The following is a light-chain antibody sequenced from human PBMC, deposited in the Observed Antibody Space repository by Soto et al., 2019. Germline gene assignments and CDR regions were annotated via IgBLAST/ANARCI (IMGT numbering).Light chain of an antibody. CDR1: QSVSIN. CDR3: QQYNNWPRALT. J-gene: IGKJ4*01. CDR2: GAS. Sequence: EIVMTQSPATLSVSPGEKATLSCRASQSVSINFAWYQQKPGQAPRLLIYGASTRATGIPARFSGSGSGTEFTLTFSSLQSEDFAVYYCQQYNNWPRALTFGGGTKVDIK. V-gene: IGKV3-15*01.